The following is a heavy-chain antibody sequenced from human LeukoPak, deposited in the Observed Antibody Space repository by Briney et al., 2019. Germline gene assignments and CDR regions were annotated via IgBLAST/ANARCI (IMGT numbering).Heavy chain of an antibody. CDR2: IYHSGST. CDR3: ARGTAGGYSYGDFDY. J-gene: IGHJ4*02. V-gene: IGHV4-38-2*02. Sequence: SETLSLTCTVSGYSISSGYYWGWIRQPPGKGLEWIGSIYHSGSTYYNPSLKSRVTISVDTSKNQFSLKLSSVTAADTAVYYCARGTAGGYSYGDFDYWGQGTLVTVSS. D-gene: IGHD5-18*01. CDR1: GYSISSGYY.